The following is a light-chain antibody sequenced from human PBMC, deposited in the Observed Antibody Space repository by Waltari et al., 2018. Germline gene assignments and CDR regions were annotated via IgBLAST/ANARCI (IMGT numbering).Light chain of an antibody. J-gene: IGLJ2*01. Sequence: QSVLTQPPSVSGAPGQRVTISCTGSSSNIGAGYDVHWYQQLPGTAPKLLIYGNSNRPAGVPDRVSGSKSGTSASLAITGLQAEDEADYYCQSYDSSLSGSEVFGGGTKLTVL. CDR2: GNS. CDR3: QSYDSSLSGSEV. V-gene: IGLV1-40*01. CDR1: SSNIGAGYD.